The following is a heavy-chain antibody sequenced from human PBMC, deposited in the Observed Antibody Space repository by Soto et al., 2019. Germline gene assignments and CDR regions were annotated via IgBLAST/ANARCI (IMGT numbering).Heavy chain of an antibody. CDR1: GFTVSSSY. CDR2: IESGGTA. V-gene: IGHV3-53*01. J-gene: IGHJ4*02. Sequence: GGSLRLSCNASGFTVSSSYMSWVRQAPGMGLEWVAVIESGGTAHYADSVKGRFTISRDNPNNIIYLQLHTLRAEDTAVYYCAILSNWGQGTLVTVSS. CDR3: AILSN. D-gene: IGHD6-6*01.